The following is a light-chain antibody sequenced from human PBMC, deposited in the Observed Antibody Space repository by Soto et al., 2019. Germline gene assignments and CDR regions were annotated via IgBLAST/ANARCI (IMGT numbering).Light chain of an antibody. CDR1: QTISSW. J-gene: IGKJ1*01. CDR2: KAS. V-gene: IGKV1-5*03. Sequence: IQMTQSPSTLSGSVADRVTITCLASQTISSWLAWYQQKPGKAPKLLIYKASTLKSGVPSRFSGSGSGTEFTLTISSLQPDDFATYYCQHYNSYSEAFGQGTKVDIK. CDR3: QHYNSYSEA.